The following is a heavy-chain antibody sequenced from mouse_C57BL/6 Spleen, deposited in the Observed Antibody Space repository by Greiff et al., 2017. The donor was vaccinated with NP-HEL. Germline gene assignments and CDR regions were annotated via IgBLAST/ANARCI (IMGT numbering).Heavy chain of an antibody. CDR2: IYPRSGNT. J-gene: IGHJ4*01. V-gene: IGHV1-81*01. Sequence: QVQLKESGAELARPGASVKLSCKASGYTFTSYGISWVKQRTGQGLEWIGEIYPRSGNTYYNEKFKGKATLTADKSSSTAYMELRSLTSEDSAVYFCARGATGDAMDYWGQGTSVTVSS. CDR3: ARGATGDAMDY. CDR1: GYTFTSYG. D-gene: IGHD3-1*01.